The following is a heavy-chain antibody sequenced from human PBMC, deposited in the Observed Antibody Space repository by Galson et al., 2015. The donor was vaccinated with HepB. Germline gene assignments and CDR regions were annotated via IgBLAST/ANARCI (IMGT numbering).Heavy chain of an antibody. CDR3: AKVRADCSSASCSSPSFDI. J-gene: IGHJ3*02. V-gene: IGHV3-23*01. CDR2: MSGSGDTT. CDR1: GFTFSSYA. D-gene: IGHD2-2*01. Sequence: LRLSCAASGFTFSSYAMSWVRQAPGKGLEWVSAMSGSGDTTYYADSVKGLFTISRDNSKNTLYLQMNSLRAEDTAVYYCAKVRADCSSASCSSPSFDIWGPGTMVTVSS.